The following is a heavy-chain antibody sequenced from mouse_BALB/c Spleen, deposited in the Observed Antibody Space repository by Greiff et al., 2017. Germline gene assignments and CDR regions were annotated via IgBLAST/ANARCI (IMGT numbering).Heavy chain of an antibody. D-gene: IGHD2-1*01. CDR2: ISSGGSYT. CDR3: ARSYGNY. J-gene: IGHJ3*01. V-gene: IGHV5-9-3*01. CDR1: GFTFSSYA. Sequence: EVKLMESGGGLVKPGGSLKLSCAASGFTFSSYAMSWVRQTPEKRLEWVATISSGGSYTYYPDSVKGRFTISRDNAKNTLYLRMSSLRSVDTAMYYCARSYGNYWGQGTLVTVSA.